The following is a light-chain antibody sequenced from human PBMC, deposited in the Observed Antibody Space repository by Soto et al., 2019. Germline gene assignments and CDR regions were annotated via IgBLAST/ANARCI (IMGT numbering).Light chain of an antibody. J-gene: IGKJ2*01. Sequence: EIVMTQSPATLSVSPGERATLSCRASQSVSSNLAWYQQKPGQAPRLLIYGASTRATGIPARFSGSGSGTEFTLTISSLQSEDFAVYYYQQYDNWPPYTVGQGTKLEI. V-gene: IGKV3-15*01. CDR2: GAS. CDR3: QQYDNWPPYT. CDR1: QSVSSN.